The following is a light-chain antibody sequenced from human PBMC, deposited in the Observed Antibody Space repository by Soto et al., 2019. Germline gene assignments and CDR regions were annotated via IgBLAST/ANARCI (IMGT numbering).Light chain of an antibody. V-gene: IGKV1-39*01. CDR3: QQSYSTPRT. CDR2: AAS. Sequence: DIQMTQSPSSLSVSVGDRVTITCRASQSSSSYLNWYQQKPGKAPKRLIYAASSLQSGVPSRFSGSGSGTDFTLTISSLQPEDFATYYCQQSYSTPRTFGQGTKVEIK. CDR1: QSSSSY. J-gene: IGKJ1*01.